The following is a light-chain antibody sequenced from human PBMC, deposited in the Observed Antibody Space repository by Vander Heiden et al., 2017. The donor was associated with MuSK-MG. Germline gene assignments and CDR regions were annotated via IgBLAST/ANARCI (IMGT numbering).Light chain of an antibody. CDR3: QQDSSTPQA. V-gene: IGKV4-1*01. CDR1: QSVLYSSNNKNY. J-gene: IGKJ3*01. Sequence: DIVMTQSPDSLAVSLGERATINCKSSQSVLYSSNNKNYLAWYQQKPGQPPKLLIYWASTRESGVPDRFSGSGSGTDFTLTISSLQAEDVAVYYCQQDSSTPQAFDHGTKVDI. CDR2: WAS.